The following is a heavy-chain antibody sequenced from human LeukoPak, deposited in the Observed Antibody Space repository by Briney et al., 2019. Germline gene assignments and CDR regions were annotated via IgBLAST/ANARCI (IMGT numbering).Heavy chain of an antibody. Sequence: SQTLSLTCTVSGVSISSGSYYWTWIRQPAGKGLEWIGRIYISGSTNYSPSLKGRVTMSIDTSKNQFSLKLSSVTAADTAVYYCAIRLNTYYYDSSGYPYDAFDIWGQGTMVTVSS. D-gene: IGHD3-22*01. J-gene: IGHJ3*02. CDR1: GVSISSGSYY. V-gene: IGHV4-61*02. CDR3: AIRLNTYYYDSSGYPYDAFDI. CDR2: IYISGST.